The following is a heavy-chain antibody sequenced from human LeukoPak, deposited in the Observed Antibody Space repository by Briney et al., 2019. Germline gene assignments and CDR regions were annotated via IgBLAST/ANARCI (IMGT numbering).Heavy chain of an antibody. V-gene: IGHV4-38-2*02. J-gene: IGHJ6*03. CDR3: ARADYSSSWSHYYYYMDV. Sequence: SETLSLTCTVSGYSISSGYYWDWIRQPPGKGLGWIGGIYHSGSTYYNPSLKSRVTISVDTSKNHFSLKLSSVTAADTALYFCARADYSSSWSHYYYYMDVWGTGTTVTVSS. CDR1: GYSISSGYY. D-gene: IGHD6-13*01. CDR2: IYHSGST.